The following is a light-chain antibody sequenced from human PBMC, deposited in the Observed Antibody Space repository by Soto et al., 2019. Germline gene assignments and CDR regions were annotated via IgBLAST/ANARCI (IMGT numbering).Light chain of an antibody. J-gene: IGKJ1*01. Sequence: IVLRQSAITLSLSQGERGPIACMASQNLGTLYLDWFHQKSGQAPRLLIYSASRRDTGIPDRFTGSGSGTDFTLTINSVEPEDFAVYFCQEYAGSPRTFGQGTMVDIK. V-gene: IGKV3-20*01. CDR3: QEYAGSPRT. CDR1: QNLGTLY. CDR2: SAS.